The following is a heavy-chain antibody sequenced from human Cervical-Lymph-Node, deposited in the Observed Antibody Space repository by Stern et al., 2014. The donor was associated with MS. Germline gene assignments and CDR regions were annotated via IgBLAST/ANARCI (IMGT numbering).Heavy chain of an antibody. CDR1: GYTFTNYV. D-gene: IGHD3-16*01. Sequence: QVQLVQSGSELKKPGASVKVSCRTSGYTFTNYVVNWVRQAPGQGLEWMGWITTGTGNPTYAQGFKGRFVFSLDTSVSKAILHIISLKAEDTAVYYCAIPRPLALYSPYGMDVWGQGTTVTVSS. CDR3: AIPRPLALYSPYGMDV. V-gene: IGHV7-4-1*02. CDR2: ITTGTGNP. J-gene: IGHJ6*02.